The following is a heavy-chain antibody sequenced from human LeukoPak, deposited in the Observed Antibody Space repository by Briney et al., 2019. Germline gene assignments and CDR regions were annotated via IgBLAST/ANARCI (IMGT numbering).Heavy chain of an antibody. CDR1: GFTFSSYA. J-gene: IGHJ3*02. D-gene: IGHD6-19*01. CDR2: ISGSGGST. Sequence: GGSLRRSCAASGFTFSSYAMSWVRQAPGKGLEWVSAISGSGGSTYYADSVKGRFTISRDNSKNTLYLQMNSLRAEDTAVYYCAKDTADYSSGWYLSAFDIWGQGTMVTVSS. V-gene: IGHV3-23*01. CDR3: AKDTADYSSGWYLSAFDI.